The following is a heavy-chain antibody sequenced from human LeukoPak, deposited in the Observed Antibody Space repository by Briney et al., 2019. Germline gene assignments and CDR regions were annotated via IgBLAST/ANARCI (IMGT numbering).Heavy chain of an antibody. CDR2: INPNSGGT. Sequence: GASVKVSCKASGYTFTGYYMHWVRQAPGQGLEWMGWINPNSGGTNYTQKFQGRVTMTRDTSISTAYMELSRLRSDDTAVYYCARVPQVGAKKRLIDYWGQGTLVTVSS. CDR3: ARVPQVGAKKRLIDY. J-gene: IGHJ4*02. V-gene: IGHV1-2*02. CDR1: GYTFTGYY. D-gene: IGHD1-26*01.